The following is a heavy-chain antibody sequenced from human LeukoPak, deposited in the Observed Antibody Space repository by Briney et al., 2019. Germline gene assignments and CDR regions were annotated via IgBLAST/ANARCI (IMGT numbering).Heavy chain of an antibody. Sequence: GASVKLSCKASGYTFTSYSISWVRQAPGQGLEWMGWFIGYKGNTNYVQKLQGRVTMTTDTSTSTAYMELRSLRPDDTAVYYCARGGAYCGGDCPRGAFDIWGQGTMVTVSS. CDR2: FIGYKGNT. CDR1: GYTFTSYS. D-gene: IGHD2-21*02. CDR3: ARGGAYCGGDCPRGAFDI. V-gene: IGHV1-18*01. J-gene: IGHJ3*02.